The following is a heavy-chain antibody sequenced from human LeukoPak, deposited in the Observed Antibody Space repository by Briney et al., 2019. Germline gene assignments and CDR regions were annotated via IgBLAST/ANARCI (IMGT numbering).Heavy chain of an antibody. J-gene: IGHJ4*02. CDR1: GFTFSSYG. CDR3: VRDQGAQFLTTVTTFDH. CDR2: ISGSGGST. Sequence: GGSLRLSCAASGFTFSSYGMSWVRQAPGKGLEWVSTISGSGGSTYYADSVKGRFTISRDNAKNSLFLQMNSLRTEDTAVYYCVRDQGAQFLTTVTTFDHWGQGTLVTVSS. D-gene: IGHD4-17*01. V-gene: IGHV3-23*01.